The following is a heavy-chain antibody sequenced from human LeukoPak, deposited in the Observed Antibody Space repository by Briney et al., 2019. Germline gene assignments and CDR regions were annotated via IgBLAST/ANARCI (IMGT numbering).Heavy chain of an antibody. Sequence: PGGPEISCAASGFSFDDYGMSWVRQVPGKGLEWVSDINWNGGSTGYADSVKGRFIISRDNAKNSLYLQMNSLRAEDTALYFCARVRLTGIQDWFDPWGQGTLVTVSS. CDR3: ARVRLTGIQDWFDP. V-gene: IGHV3-20*04. CDR2: INWNGGST. J-gene: IGHJ5*02. CDR1: GFSFDDYG. D-gene: IGHD1-20*01.